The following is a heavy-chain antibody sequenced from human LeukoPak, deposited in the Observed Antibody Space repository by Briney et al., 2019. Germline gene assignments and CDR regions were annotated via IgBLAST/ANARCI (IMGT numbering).Heavy chain of an antibody. V-gene: IGHV4-39*07. CDR3: ARGRAVPAGRGLYYFDY. Sequence: SETLSLTCTVSGGSISSSSYYWGWIRQPPGKGLEWIGSIYYSGSTYYNPSLKSRVTISVDTSKNQFSLKLSSVTAADTAVYYCARGRAVPAGRGLYYFDYWGQGTLVTVSS. CDR1: GGSISSSSYY. CDR2: IYYSGST. D-gene: IGHD2-2*01. J-gene: IGHJ4*02.